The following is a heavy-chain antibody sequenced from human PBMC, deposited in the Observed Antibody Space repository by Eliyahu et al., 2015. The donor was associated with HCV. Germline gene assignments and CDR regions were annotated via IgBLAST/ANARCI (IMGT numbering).Heavy chain of an antibody. D-gene: IGHD2-21*01. CDR2: INHSGST. J-gene: IGHJ4*02. V-gene: IGHV4-34*01. CDR1: GGTFSGYY. Sequence: QVQLQQWGAGLLKPSETLSLTCAVYGGTFSGYYWSWIRQPPGKGLEWIGEINHSGSTNYNPSLKSRVTISVDTSKNQFSLKVSSVTAADTSVYYCARGHMRERSRHYFDYWGQGSLLTVSS. CDR3: ARGHMRERSRHYFDY.